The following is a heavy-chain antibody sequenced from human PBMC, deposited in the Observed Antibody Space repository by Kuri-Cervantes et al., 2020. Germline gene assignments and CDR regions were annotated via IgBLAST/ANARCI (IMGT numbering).Heavy chain of an antibody. D-gene: IGHD3-22*01. CDR2: INADNGHT. CDR3: ARDFSSSGYWWGNWYFDL. V-gene: IGHV1-3*01. J-gene: IGHJ2*01. CDR1: GYTFTTYS. Sequence: ASVKVSCKASGYTFTTYSIHWVRQAPGQRLEWMGWINADNGHTKYSQKFQGRVTMTTDTSTSTAYMELRSLRSDDTAVYYCARDFSSSGYWWGNWYFDLWGRGTLVTVSS.